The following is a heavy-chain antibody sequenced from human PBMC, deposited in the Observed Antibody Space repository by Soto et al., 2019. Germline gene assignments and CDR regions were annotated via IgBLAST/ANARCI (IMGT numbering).Heavy chain of an antibody. D-gene: IGHD2-15*01. V-gene: IGHV3-30*04. CDR1: GFTFSNYA. J-gene: IGHJ6*02. CDR3: ARGDREDTAVVIGVRPGEYGVDV. Sequence: QVQLVESGGGVVQPGRSLRHSCAASGFTFSNYAMHWVRQAPGKGLECVAVISYNGGNRFYRDYVKGRFTISRDNSKNTVHLQIDSLRYEDAAVYYCARGDREDTAVVIGVRPGEYGVDVWGQGTTVTVSS. CDR2: ISYNGGNR.